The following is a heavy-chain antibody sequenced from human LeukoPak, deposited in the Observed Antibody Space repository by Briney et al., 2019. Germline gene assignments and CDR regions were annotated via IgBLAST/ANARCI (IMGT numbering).Heavy chain of an antibody. V-gene: IGHV3-23*01. CDR2: ISGSGGST. Sequence: GGSLRLSCAASGFTFSSYAMSWVRQAPGKGLEWVSAISGSGGSTYYADPVKGRFTISRDNSKNTLYLQMNSLRAEDTAVYYCAKDGYYYGSGSYYSTPVDYWGQGTLVTVSS. D-gene: IGHD3-10*01. CDR1: GFTFSSYA. J-gene: IGHJ4*02. CDR3: AKDGYYYGSGSYYSTPVDY.